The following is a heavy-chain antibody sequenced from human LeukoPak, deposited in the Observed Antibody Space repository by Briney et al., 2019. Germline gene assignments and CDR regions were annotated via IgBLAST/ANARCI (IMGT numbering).Heavy chain of an antibody. CDR2: IIPIFGTA. Sequence: SVKVSCKASGYTFTGYYMHWVRQAPGQGLEWMGGIIPIFGTANYAQKFQGRVTITADESTSTAYMELSSLRSEDTAVYYCARDVIAVAGRWSVNSYYYYGMDVWGQGTTVTVSS. D-gene: IGHD6-19*01. V-gene: IGHV1-69*13. J-gene: IGHJ6*02. CDR3: ARDVIAVAGRWSVNSYYYYGMDV. CDR1: GYTFTGYY.